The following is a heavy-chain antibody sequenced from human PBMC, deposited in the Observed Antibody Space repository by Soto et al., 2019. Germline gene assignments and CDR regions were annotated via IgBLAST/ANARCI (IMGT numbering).Heavy chain of an antibody. D-gene: IGHD2-8*02. J-gene: IGHJ5*01. Sequence: ASVKVSCKASGYTFTSYGISWVRQAPGQGLEWMGWISAYNGNTNYAQKLQGRVTMTTDTSTSTAYMELRSLRSDDTAVYYCASCDGLWWSPKSYLFDPLSQGTLLTVSS. CDR1: GYTFTSYG. CDR2: ISAYNGNT. V-gene: IGHV1-18*01. CDR3: ASCDGLWWSPKSYLFDP.